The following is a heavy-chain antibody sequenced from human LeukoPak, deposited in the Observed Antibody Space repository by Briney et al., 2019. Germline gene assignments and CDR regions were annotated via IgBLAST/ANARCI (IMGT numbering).Heavy chain of an antibody. CDR3: VRGVDV. CDR2: ISGDGAST. D-gene: IGHD3-16*01. V-gene: IGHV3-23*01. Sequence: GGSLRLSCAASGFTFAIHAMTWVRQAPGKGLEWVSGISGDGASTHYAESVKGRFTISRDNAKNSLYLQMNSLRAEDTALYYCVRGVDVWGQGTTVTVSS. CDR1: GFTFAIHA. J-gene: IGHJ6*02.